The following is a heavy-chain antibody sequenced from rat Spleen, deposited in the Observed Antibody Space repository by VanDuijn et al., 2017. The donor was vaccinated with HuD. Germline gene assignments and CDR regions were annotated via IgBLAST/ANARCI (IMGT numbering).Heavy chain of an antibody. CDR3: AMQLHS. V-gene: IGHV2-43*01. Sequence: QVQLKESGPGLVQPSQTLSLTCTVSGFSLTTYHVSWVRQPPGKGLEWMGIIWGDGSTNYNSALKSRLSISRDTSKSQVFLTMNSLQTDDTAIYYCAMQLHSWGQGVMVTVSS. CDR2: IWGDGST. CDR1: GFSLTTYH. J-gene: IGHJ2*01. D-gene: IGHD1-10*01.